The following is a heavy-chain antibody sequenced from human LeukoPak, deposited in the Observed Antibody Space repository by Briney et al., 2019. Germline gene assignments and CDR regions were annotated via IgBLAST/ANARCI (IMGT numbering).Heavy chain of an antibody. CDR2: IYPGDSDT. V-gene: IGHV5-51*01. CDR3: ARSPCSSTSCYHGFSGYMDV. Sequence: HGESLKISCKGSGYSFTSYWIGWVRQMPGKGLEWMGIIYPGDSDTRYSPSFQGQVTISADKSISTAYLQWSSLKASDTAMYYCARSPCSSTSCYHGFSGYMDVWGKGTTVTVSS. CDR1: GYSFTSYW. D-gene: IGHD2-2*01. J-gene: IGHJ6*03.